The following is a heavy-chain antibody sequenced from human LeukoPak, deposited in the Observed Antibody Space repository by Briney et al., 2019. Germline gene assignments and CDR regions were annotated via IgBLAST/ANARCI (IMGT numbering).Heavy chain of an antibody. CDR1: GYRFTSYW. CDR3: ASRKKGMATAGFDY. D-gene: IGHD5-24*01. J-gene: IGHJ4*02. CDR2: IYPGDSDT. V-gene: IGHV5-51*01. Sequence: GESLKISCKGSGYRFTSYWIGWVRQMPGKGLEWMGIIYPGDSDTRYSPSFQGQVIISAEKSISTAYPQWSSLKAPDTALYYCASRKKGMATAGFDYWGQGTLVTVSS.